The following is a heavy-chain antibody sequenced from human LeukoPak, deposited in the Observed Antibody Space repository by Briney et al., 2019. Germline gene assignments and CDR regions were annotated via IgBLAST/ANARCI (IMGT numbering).Heavy chain of an antibody. CDR1: GFTFSDFY. CDR3: ARESSSGLIIDY. V-gene: IGHV3-11*06. CDR2: ISGSSSYT. D-gene: IGHD6-19*01. J-gene: IGHJ4*02. Sequence: PGGSLRLSCAASGFTFSDFYMNWIRQAPGKGLEWVSYISGSSSYTDYADSVKGRFTISRDNSKKSLYLQMNSLRDEDTAVYYCARESSSGLIIDYLGQGTLVTVSS.